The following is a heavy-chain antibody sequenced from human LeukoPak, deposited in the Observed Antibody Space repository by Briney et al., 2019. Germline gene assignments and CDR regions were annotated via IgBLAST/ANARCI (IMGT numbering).Heavy chain of an antibody. J-gene: IGHJ5*02. CDR1: GGSFSGYY. CDR2: INHSGST. CDR3: ARGRTVLLWFGESSNWFDP. V-gene: IGHV4-34*01. D-gene: IGHD3-10*01. Sequence: PSETLSLTCAVYGGSFSGYYWSWIRQPAGKGLEWIGEINHSGSTNYNPSLKSRVTISVDTSKNQFSLKLSSVTAADTAVYYCARGRTVLLWFGESSNWFDPWGQGTLVTVSS.